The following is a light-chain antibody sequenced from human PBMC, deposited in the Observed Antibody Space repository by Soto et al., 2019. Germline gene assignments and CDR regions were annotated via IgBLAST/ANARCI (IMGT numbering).Light chain of an antibody. CDR2: GAS. CDR1: QSVSSNY. CDR3: QHYCSSPFT. J-gene: IGKJ3*01. V-gene: IGKV3-20*01. Sequence: EIVLTQSPGTLSLSPGERATLSCRASQSVSSNYLAWYQQKPGQAPRLLVYGASIRATGIPDRFSGSGSGTDLTLTISRVEPEDFAVYYCQHYCSSPFTFVPGTKVDIK.